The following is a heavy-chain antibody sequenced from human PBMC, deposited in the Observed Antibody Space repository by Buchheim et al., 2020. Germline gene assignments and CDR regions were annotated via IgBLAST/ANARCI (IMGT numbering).Heavy chain of an antibody. Sequence: QVQLQQWGAGLLKPSETLSLTCAVYGGSFSGYYWSWIRQPPGKGLEWIGEINHSGSTYYNPSLKSRVTISVDTSKNQFSLKLSSVTAADTAVYYCARGGGSYGYYFDYWGQGTL. CDR1: GGSFSGYY. J-gene: IGHJ4*02. V-gene: IGHV4-34*01. CDR3: ARGGGSYGYYFDY. D-gene: IGHD1-26*01. CDR2: INHSGST.